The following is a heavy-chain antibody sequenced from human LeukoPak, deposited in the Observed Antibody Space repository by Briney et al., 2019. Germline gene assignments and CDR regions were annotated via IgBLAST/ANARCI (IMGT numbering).Heavy chain of an antibody. CDR2: INPNSGDT. Sequence: GASVTVSFKATGYTFTDYYMHRVGQAPGQGVEGMGWINPNSGDTKYVEKFQGRVTLTRDTSSSTAYMELSRLRSDDTAVYYCASDSLLEQLVLWGQGTLVTVSS. CDR3: ASDSLLEQLVL. J-gene: IGHJ4*02. CDR1: GYTFTDYY. D-gene: IGHD6-6*01. V-gene: IGHV1-2*02.